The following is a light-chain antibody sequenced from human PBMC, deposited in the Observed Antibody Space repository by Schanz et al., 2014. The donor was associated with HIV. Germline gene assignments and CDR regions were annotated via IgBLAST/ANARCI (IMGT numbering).Light chain of an antibody. J-gene: IGKJ1*01. CDR2: GAS. V-gene: IGKV3-20*01. Sequence: EIVLTQSPGTLSLSPGEVGTLSCRASQSVGGSQLAWFQHKPGQAPRLLIYGASTRATGIPDRFSGSGSGTDFSLTISRLEPEDFAVYYCQQYGSSPWTFGQGTRVDVK. CDR3: QQYGSSPWT. CDR1: QSVGGSQ.